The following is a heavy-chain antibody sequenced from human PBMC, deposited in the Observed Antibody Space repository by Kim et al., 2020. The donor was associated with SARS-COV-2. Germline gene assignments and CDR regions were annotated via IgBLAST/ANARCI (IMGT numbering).Heavy chain of an antibody. CDR3: AKTQVERNYYYYGMDV. D-gene: IGHD1-1*01. Sequence: GGSLRLSCAASGFTFDDYAMHWVRQAPGKGLEWVSLISWDGGSTYYADSVKGRFTISRDNSKNSLYLQMNSLRAEDTALYYCAKTQVERNYYYYGMDVWGQGTTVTVSS. CDR1: GFTFDDYA. J-gene: IGHJ6*02. CDR2: ISWDGGST. V-gene: IGHV3-43D*03.